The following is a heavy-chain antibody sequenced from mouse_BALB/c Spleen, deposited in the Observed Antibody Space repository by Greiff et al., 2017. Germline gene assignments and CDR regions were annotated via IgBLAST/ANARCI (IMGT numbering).Heavy chain of an antibody. Sequence: EVKLMESGGGLVKPGGSLKLSCAASGFAFSSYDMSWVRQTPEKRLEWVAYISSGGGSTYYPDTVKGRFTISRDNAKNTLYLQMSSLKSEDTAMYYCARHFGSRMDYAMDYWGQGTSVTVSS. V-gene: IGHV5-12-1*01. CDR1: GFAFSSYD. J-gene: IGHJ4*01. D-gene: IGHD1-1*01. CDR3: ARHFGSRMDYAMDY. CDR2: ISSGGGST.